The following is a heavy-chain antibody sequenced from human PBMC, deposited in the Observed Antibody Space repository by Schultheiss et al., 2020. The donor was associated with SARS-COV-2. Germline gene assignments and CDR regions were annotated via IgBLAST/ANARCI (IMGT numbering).Heavy chain of an antibody. CDR3: ARGDTIFVY. J-gene: IGHJ4*02. CDR2: IYYSGST. CDR1: GGSVSSSSYY. V-gene: IGHV4-39*07. D-gene: IGHD3-10*01. Sequence: SETLSLTCTVSGGSVSSSSYYWGWIRQPPGKGLEWIGNIYYSGSTYYNPSLKSRVTISVDTSRNQFSLKLTSVTAADTAVYYCARGDTIFVYWGQGALVTVSS.